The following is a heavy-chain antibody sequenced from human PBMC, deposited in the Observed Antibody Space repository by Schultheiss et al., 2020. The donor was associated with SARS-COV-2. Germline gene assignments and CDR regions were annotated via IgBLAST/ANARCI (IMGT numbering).Heavy chain of an antibody. J-gene: IGHJ5*02. Sequence: GESLKISCAASGFTFSSYGMHWVRQAPGKGLEWVAVIWYDGSNKYYADSVKGRFTISRDNSKNTLYLQMNSLRAEDTAVYYCARDYSGGWFDPWGQGTLVTVSS. CDR1: GFTFSSYG. V-gene: IGHV3-33*01. D-gene: IGHD4-11*01. CDR2: IWYDGSNK. CDR3: ARDYSGGWFDP.